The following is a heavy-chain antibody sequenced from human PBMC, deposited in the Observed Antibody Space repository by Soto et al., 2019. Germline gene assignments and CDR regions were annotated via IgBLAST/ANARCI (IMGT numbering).Heavy chain of an antibody. V-gene: IGHV3-23*01. D-gene: IGHD4-17*01. CDR3: AKERATTTAFDY. J-gene: IGHJ4*02. Sequence: GGPLILSCAASEVTFSRDGMSWVSQAPGKGLEWVSLITDNGGSTYYADSVKGRFTISRDNTKNTLFLQMNSLRAEDTAVYYCAKERATTTAFDYWGQGALVTVSS. CDR2: ITDNGGST. CDR1: EVTFSRDG.